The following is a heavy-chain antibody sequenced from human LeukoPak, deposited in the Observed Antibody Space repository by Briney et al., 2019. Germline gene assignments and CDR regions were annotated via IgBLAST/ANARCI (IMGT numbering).Heavy chain of an antibody. V-gene: IGHV4-34*01. J-gene: IGHJ4*02. Sequence: PSETLSLTCAVYGGSFSGYYWSWIRQPPGKGLEWIGEINHSGSTNYNPSLKSRVTISVDTSKNQFSLKLSSVTAADTAVYYCASRIWRITMVRRTFDYWGQGTLVTVSS. CDR2: INHSGST. D-gene: IGHD3-10*01. CDR3: ASRIWRITMVRRTFDY. CDR1: GGSFSGYY.